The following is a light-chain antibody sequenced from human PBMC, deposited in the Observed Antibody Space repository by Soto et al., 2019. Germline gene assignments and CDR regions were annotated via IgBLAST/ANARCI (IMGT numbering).Light chain of an antibody. CDR1: QNIDTS. J-gene: IGKJ1*01. CDR2: DVS. Sequence: DIKLTQSPSPLSASLGDSVTITCRASQNIDTSLAWYQHKPGKAPKLLMFDVSNLESGVPSRFSGSRSGTEFTLTISSLQSEDVAVYYCQQYNNWPRTFGQGTKVDI. V-gene: IGKV1-5*01. CDR3: QQYNNWPRT.